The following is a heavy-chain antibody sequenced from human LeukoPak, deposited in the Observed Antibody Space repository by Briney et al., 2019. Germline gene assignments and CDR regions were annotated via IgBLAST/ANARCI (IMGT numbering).Heavy chain of an antibody. V-gene: IGHV3-30*02. CDR1: GFAFSSFG. Sequence: PGGSLRLSCAASGFAFSSFGMHWVRQAPGKGLEWVAFIRSDGVNEYYADSVKGRFTISRDNSKNTLYLQMNSLRVEDTAVYYCARDSSMLRGPLVIYYFDFWGQGTLVTVSS. D-gene: IGHD3-10*01. CDR2: IRSDGVNE. J-gene: IGHJ4*02. CDR3: ARDSSMLRGPLVIYYFDF.